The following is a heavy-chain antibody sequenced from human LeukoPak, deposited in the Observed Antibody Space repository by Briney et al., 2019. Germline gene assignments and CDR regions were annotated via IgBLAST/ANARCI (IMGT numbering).Heavy chain of an antibody. CDR3: AKGHIWGPGGYFDY. V-gene: IGHV3-23*01. CDR1: RFRFSTFP. J-gene: IGHJ4*02. CDR2: ISAGGETT. D-gene: IGHD7-27*01. Sequence: HPGGSLRLSCAASRFRFSTFPMGWVRQAPGKGLEWVSGISAGGETTFYADSVRGRLTISRDNSKNTLYLQMNSLRAEDTAVYYCAKGHIWGPGGYFDYWGQGTLVTVSS.